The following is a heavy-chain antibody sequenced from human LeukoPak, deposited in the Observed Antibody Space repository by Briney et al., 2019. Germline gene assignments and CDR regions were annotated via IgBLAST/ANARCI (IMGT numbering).Heavy chain of an antibody. Sequence: PGGSLRLSCAASGFTFSDYSMSWIRQAPGKRLEWVSDISTTSSYTNYADSVKGRFTISRDNAKSSLYLQMNSLRAEDTAVYYCARDGPDYGSGSYYKWNFWGQGTLVTVSS. CDR2: ISTTSSYT. D-gene: IGHD3-10*01. J-gene: IGHJ4*02. V-gene: IGHV3-11*05. CDR3: ARDGPDYGSGSYYKWNF. CDR1: GFTFSDYS.